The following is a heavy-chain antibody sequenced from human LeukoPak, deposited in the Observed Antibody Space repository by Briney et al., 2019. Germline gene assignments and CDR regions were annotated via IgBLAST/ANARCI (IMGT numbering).Heavy chain of an antibody. V-gene: IGHV4-34*01. J-gene: IGHJ6*02. D-gene: IGHD6-13*01. CDR1: GESFSGYY. CDR3: ARKRGYSSSWYAAYYYGMDV. Sequence: SETLSLTCAVYGESFSGYYWSWIRQPPGKGLEWIGEINHSGSTNYNPSLKSRVTISVDTSKNQFSLKLSSVTAADTAVYYCARKRGYSSSWYAAYYYGMDVWGQGTTVTVSS. CDR2: INHSGST.